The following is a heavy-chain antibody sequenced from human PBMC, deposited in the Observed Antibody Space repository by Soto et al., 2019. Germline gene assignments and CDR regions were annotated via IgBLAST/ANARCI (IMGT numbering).Heavy chain of an antibody. J-gene: IGHJ6*02. CDR2: IYYSGST. V-gene: IGHV4-61*01. Sequence: QVQLQESGPGLVKPSETLSLTCTVSGGSVSSGSYYWSWIRQPPGKGLEWIGYIYYSGSTNYNPSLKSRVTISVDTSKNQFSLKLSSVTAADTAVYYCARDAGQWPTPGYYGMDVWGQGTTVTVSS. D-gene: IGHD6-19*01. CDR3: ARDAGQWPTPGYYGMDV. CDR1: GGSVSSGSYY.